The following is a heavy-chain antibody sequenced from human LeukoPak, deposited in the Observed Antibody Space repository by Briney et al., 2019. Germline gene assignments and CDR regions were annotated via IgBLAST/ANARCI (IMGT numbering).Heavy chain of an antibody. V-gene: IGHV1-18*01. CDR2: ISAYNGNT. D-gene: IGHD4-17*01. J-gene: IGHJ4*02. CDR1: GYTFTSYG. Sequence: ASGKVSCKASGYTFTSYGISWGPQAPGQGVKGMGWISAYNGNTNYAQKLQGRVTMATDTSTSTAYMELRSLRSDDTAVYYCARAYGDYEIVDYWGQGTLVTVSS. CDR3: ARAYGDYEIVDY.